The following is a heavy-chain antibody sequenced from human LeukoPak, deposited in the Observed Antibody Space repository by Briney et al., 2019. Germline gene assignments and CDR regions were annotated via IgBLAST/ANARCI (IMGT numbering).Heavy chain of an antibody. CDR3: ARDSSYYDSSGYYQKDLFDY. V-gene: IGHV3-74*01. D-gene: IGHD3-22*01. CDR2: INSDGSST. J-gene: IGHJ4*02. CDR1: GFTFSSYA. Sequence: HSGGSLRLSCAASGFTFSSYAMSWVRQAPGKGLVWVSRINSDGSSTSYADSVKGRFTISRDNAKNTLYLQVNSLRAEDTAVYYCARDSSYYDSSGYYQKDLFDYWGQGTLVTVSS.